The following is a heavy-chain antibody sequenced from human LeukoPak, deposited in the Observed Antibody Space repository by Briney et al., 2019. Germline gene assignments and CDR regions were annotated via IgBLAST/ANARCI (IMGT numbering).Heavy chain of an antibody. Sequence: WGSLRLSCAASGFTFSSYGMHWVRQAPGKGLEWVAVISYDGSNKYYADSVKGRFTISRDNSKNTLYLQMNSLRAEDTAVYYCARTARVAAGTIWDYWGQGTLVTVSS. D-gene: IGHD6-13*01. CDR2: ISYDGSNK. J-gene: IGHJ4*02. CDR1: GFTFSSYG. CDR3: ARTARVAAGTIWDY. V-gene: IGHV3-30*03.